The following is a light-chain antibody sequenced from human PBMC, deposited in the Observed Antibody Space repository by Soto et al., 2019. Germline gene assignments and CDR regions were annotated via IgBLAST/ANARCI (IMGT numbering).Light chain of an antibody. J-gene: IGLJ1*01. CDR3: SSYAGSSNV. Sequence: QSALTQSPSASGSPGQSVAISCTGTSSDVGGYNYVSWYQQHPGKAPKLMIYEVNKRPSRVPDRFSGSKSGNTASLTVSGLQAEDEADYYCSSYAGSSNVFGTGTKVTV. CDR1: SSDVGGYNY. CDR2: EVN. V-gene: IGLV2-8*01.